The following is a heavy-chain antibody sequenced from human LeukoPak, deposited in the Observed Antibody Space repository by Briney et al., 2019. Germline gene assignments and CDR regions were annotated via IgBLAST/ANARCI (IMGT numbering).Heavy chain of an antibody. CDR3: AKDAHGYSYGPYYFDY. V-gene: IGHV3-9*01. D-gene: IGHD5-18*01. CDR2: ISWNSGSI. Sequence: PGRSLRLSCAASGFTFDDCAMHWVRQAPGKGLEWVSGISWNSGSIGYADSVKGRFTISRDNAKNSLYLQMNSLRAEDTALYYCAKDAHGYSYGPYYFDYWGQGTLVTVSS. CDR1: GFTFDDCA. J-gene: IGHJ4*02.